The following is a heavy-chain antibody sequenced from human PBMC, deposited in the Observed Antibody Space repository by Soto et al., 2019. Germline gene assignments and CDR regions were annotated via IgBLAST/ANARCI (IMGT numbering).Heavy chain of an antibody. J-gene: IGHJ4*02. D-gene: IGHD5-12*01. CDR1: GFTFSDHY. CDR3: VRAAILATPYFFDC. Sequence: GGSLRLSCAASGFTFSDHYMDWVRQAPGKGLEWVGRIRNKANSYTTEYAASVKGRFTVSRDDSKNSLFLQMNSLRTEDTAMYYCVRAAILATPYFFDCWGQGTLVTVS. V-gene: IGHV3-72*01. CDR2: IRNKANSYTT.